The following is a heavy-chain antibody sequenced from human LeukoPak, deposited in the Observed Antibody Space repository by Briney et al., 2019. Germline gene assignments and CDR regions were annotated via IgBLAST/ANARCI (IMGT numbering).Heavy chain of an antibody. D-gene: IGHD5-24*01. J-gene: IGHJ2*01. Sequence: SETLSLTCAVYGGSFSGYYWSWVRQPPGMGLEWIGEINYSGSTNYNPFLKSRVTISVDTSKNQFSLKLSSVTAADTAVYYCARGRRDGYTGPWYFDLWGRGTLVTVSS. CDR3: ARGRRDGYTGPWYFDL. CDR2: INYSGST. V-gene: IGHV4-34*01. CDR1: GGSFSGYY.